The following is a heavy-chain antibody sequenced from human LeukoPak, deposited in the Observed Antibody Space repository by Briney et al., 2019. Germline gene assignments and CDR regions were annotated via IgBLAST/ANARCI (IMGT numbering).Heavy chain of an antibody. CDR2: IYYSGST. J-gene: IGHJ6*02. CDR3: ASSRVLYYYGMDV. Sequence: PSETLSLTCTVSGGSISSGDYYWSWIRQTPGKGLEWIGYIYYSGSTYYNPSLKSRVTISVDTSKNQFSLKLNSVTPEDTAVYYCASSRVLYYYGMDVWGQGTTVTVSS. CDR1: GGSISSGDYY. V-gene: IGHV4-30-4*01.